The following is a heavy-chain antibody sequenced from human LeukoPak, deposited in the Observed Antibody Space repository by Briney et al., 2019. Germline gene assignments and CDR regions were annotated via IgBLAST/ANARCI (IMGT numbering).Heavy chain of an antibody. CDR2: ISAYNGNT. Sequence: EASVKVSCKASGYTFTSYGISWVRQAPGQGLEWMGWISAYNGNTNYAQKLQGRVTMTTDTSTSTAYMELRSLRSDDTAVYYCARALGNYYYDSSGYYSPNFDYWGQGTLVTVSS. D-gene: IGHD3-22*01. CDR1: GYTFTSYG. V-gene: IGHV1-18*01. J-gene: IGHJ4*02. CDR3: ARALGNYYYDSSGYYSPNFDY.